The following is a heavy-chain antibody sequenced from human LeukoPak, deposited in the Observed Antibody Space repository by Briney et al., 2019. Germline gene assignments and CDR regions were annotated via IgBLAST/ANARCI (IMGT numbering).Heavy chain of an antibody. V-gene: IGHV3-7*01. CDR2: IKQDGSEK. CDR3: ARVWELRFDY. Sequence: GGSLRLSCAASGFTFSSYNMNWVRQAPGKGLEWVANIKQDGSEKYYVDSVKGRFTISRDNAKNSLYLQMNSLRAEDTAVYYCARVWELRFDYWGQGTLVTVSS. CDR1: GFTFSSYN. J-gene: IGHJ4*02. D-gene: IGHD1-26*01.